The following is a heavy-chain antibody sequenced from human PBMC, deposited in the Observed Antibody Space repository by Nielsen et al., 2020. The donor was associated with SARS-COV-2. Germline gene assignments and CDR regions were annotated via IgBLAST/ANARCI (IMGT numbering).Heavy chain of an antibody. J-gene: IGHJ6*02. D-gene: IGHD3-10*01. V-gene: IGHV4-31*03. CDR2: IYYSGST. CDR3: ARGYNYYGSGSYYPYYYYGMDV. CDR1: GGSISSGGYS. Sequence: SETLSLTCTVSGGSISSGGYSWSWIRQHPGKGLEWIGYIYYSGSTNYNPSLKSRVTISVDTSKNQFSLKLSSVTAADTAVYYCARGYNYYGSGSYYPYYYYGMDVWGQGTTVTVSS.